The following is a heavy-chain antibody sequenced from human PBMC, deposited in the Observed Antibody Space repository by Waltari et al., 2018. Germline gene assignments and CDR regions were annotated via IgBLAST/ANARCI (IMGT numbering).Heavy chain of an antibody. Sequence: EVQLVESGGGLVQPGGSLRLSCAASGFTFSSYWMSWVRQAPGKGLEWVANIKQDGSEKYYVDSVKGRFTISRDNAKNSLYLQMNSLRAEDTAVYYCASHVYFGGGGFPGDYWGQGTLVTVAS. CDR1: GFTFSSYW. CDR3: ASHVYFGGGGFPGDY. J-gene: IGHJ4*02. V-gene: IGHV3-7*01. D-gene: IGHD2-21*01. CDR2: IKQDGSEK.